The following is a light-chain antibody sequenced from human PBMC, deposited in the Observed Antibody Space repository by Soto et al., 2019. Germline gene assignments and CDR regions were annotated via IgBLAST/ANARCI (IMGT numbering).Light chain of an antibody. J-gene: IGLJ2*01. Sequence: QSAPTQPRSVSGSLGQSVTISCTGTNSDVGGYDYVSWFQHSPGKAPKLIIHDVRERPSGVPDRFSGSRSGNTASLTISGLQPEDEADYYCCSYAGTYIFAVFGGGTQLTVL. CDR1: NSDVGGYDY. CDR2: DVR. CDR3: CSYAGTYIFAV. V-gene: IGLV2-11*01.